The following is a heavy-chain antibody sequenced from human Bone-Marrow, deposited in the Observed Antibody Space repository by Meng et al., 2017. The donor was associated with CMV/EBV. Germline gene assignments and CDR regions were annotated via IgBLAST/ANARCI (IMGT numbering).Heavy chain of an antibody. D-gene: IGHD3-22*01. J-gene: IGHJ4*02. CDR1: GFTFSSYS. Sequence: GESLKISCAASGFTFSSYSMNWVRQAPGKGLEWVGRIKSKTDGGTTDYAAPVKGRFTISRDDSKNTLYLQMNSLKTEDTAVYYCTTDHDDYYDSSGYYYSNAWGQGTLVTVSS. CDR3: TTDHDDYYDSSGYYYSNA. CDR2: IKSKTDGGTT. V-gene: IGHV3-15*01.